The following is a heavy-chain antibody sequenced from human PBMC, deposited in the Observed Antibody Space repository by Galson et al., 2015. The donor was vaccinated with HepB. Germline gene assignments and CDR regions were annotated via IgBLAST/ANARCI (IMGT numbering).Heavy chain of an antibody. Sequence: SLRLSCAASGFTFSSYAMHWVRQAPGKGLEWVAVISYDGSNKYYADSVKGRFTISRDNSKNTLYLQMNSLRAEDTAVYYCAKDAGYNSPLYWGQGTLVTVSS. D-gene: IGHD5-24*01. CDR1: GFTFSSYA. CDR2: ISYDGSNK. CDR3: AKDAGYNSPLY. J-gene: IGHJ4*02. V-gene: IGHV3-30*04.